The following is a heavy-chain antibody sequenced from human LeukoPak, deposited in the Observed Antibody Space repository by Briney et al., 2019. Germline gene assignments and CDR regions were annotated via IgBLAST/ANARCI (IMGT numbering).Heavy chain of an antibody. V-gene: IGHV3-23*01. CDR1: GFTFSSYA. CDR2: ISGSGGST. D-gene: IGHD6-13*01. J-gene: IGHJ4*02. CDR3: ARVIRAAPGKGYFDY. Sequence: PGGSLRLSCAASGFTFSSYAMSWVRQAPGKGLEWASSISGSGGSTYHADSVKGRFTISRDSSKNTLYLQMNSLRAVDTAIYYCARVIRAAPGKGYFDYWGQGTLVTVSS.